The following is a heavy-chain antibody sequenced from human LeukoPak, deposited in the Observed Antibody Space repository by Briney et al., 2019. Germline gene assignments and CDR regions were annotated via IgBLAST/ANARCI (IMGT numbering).Heavy chain of an antibody. CDR2: IYWDDDK. V-gene: IGHV2-5*02. CDR3: ALLNSGWQTLSV. D-gene: IGHD6-19*01. J-gene: IGHJ4*02. Sequence: KGSGPTLVNPTQTLTLTCTFSGFSLSTRGVGVGWIRQPPGRALEWLALIYWDDDKRYSPSLKSRLTITKDTSKNQVVLTMTNMDPVDTATYYCALLNSGWQTLSVWGQGTLVTVSS. CDR1: GFSLSTRGVG.